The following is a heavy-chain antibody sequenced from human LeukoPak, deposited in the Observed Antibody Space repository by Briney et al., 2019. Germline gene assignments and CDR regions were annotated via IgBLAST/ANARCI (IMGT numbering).Heavy chain of an antibody. J-gene: IGHJ3*02. CDR2: IYPGDSDT. CDR3: ARQQDSSGYYYDAFDI. CDR1: GYSFTSYW. D-gene: IGHD3-22*01. Sequence: GESLKISCKGSGYSFTSYWIGWVRQMPGKGLEWMGIIYPGDSDTRYSPSFQGQVTISADKSISTAYLQWSSLKASDTVMYYCARQQDSSGYYYDAFDIWGQGTMVTVSS. V-gene: IGHV5-51*01.